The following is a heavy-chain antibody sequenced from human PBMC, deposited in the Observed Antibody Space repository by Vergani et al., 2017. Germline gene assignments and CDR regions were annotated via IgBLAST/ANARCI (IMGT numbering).Heavy chain of an antibody. Sequence: EVQLLESGGGLVQPGGSRRLSCAGAGFTFDTYTMAYVRQAPGKGLEWVATISSGGGDIFYADSVKGRFTISRDNSKNTLFLQMNSLKDEDTAVYYCAKDHITMPFWYFDFWGQGTLVTVSS. D-gene: IGHD3-10*01. CDR2: ISSGGGDI. CDR3: AKDHITMPFWYFDF. V-gene: IGHV3-23*01. CDR1: GFTFDTYT. J-gene: IGHJ4*02.